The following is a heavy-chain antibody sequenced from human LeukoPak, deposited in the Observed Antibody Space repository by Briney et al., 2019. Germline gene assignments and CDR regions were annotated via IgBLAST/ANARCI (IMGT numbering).Heavy chain of an antibody. CDR3: ARHLLTWIQLWGFDY. J-gene: IGHJ4*02. V-gene: IGHV1-18*01. Sequence: GASVKVSCKASGYTFTSYGISWVRQAPGQGLEWMGWISAYNGNTNYAQKLQGRVTMTTDTSTSTAYMELRSLRSDDTAVYYCARHLLTWIQLWGFDYWGQGTLVTVSS. CDR2: ISAYNGNT. D-gene: IGHD5-18*01. CDR1: GYTFTSYG.